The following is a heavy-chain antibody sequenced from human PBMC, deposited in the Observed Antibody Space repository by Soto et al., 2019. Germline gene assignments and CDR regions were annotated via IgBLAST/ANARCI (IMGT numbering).Heavy chain of an antibody. CDR2: INPSGGST. V-gene: IGHV1-46*01. CDR3: ASSYYYDSSGYYNTPQWYFDL. CDR1: GSTFTSYY. Sequence: QVQLVQSGAEVKKPGASVKVSCKASGSTFTSYYMHWVRQAPGQGLEWRGIINPSGGSTSYAQKCQEMVPMPRATSTSTVYMELSSLRSEDTAVYYCASSYYYDSSGYYNTPQWYFDLWGRGTLVTVSS. J-gene: IGHJ2*01. D-gene: IGHD3-22*01.